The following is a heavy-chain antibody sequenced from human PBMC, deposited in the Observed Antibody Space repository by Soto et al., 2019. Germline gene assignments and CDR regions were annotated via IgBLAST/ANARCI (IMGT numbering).Heavy chain of an antibody. CDR2: MNPNSGNT. CDR1: GYTFTSDD. CDR3: ARGSYGGYYDFWSGYYSQGYYYYMDV. J-gene: IGHJ6*03. Sequence: SVKVSCKASGYTFTSDDINWVRQATGQGLEWMGWMNPNSGNTGYAQKFQGRVTMTRNTSISTAYMELSSLRSEDMAVYYCARGSYGGYYDFWSGYYSQGYYYYMDVWGKGATVTVSS. V-gene: IGHV1-8*01. D-gene: IGHD3-3*01.